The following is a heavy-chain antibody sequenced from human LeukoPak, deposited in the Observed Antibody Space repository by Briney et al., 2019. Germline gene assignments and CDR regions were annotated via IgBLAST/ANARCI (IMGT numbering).Heavy chain of an antibody. Sequence: GGSLRLSYAASGFTFSRYWMSWVRQAPGKGLEYVADINQAGIKKFYVDSVKGRFTISRDNAKISLYLQMNRLRAEDTAVYYCARVTPGGVGSFDYWGQGTLVTVSS. CDR2: INQAGIKK. CDR3: ARVTPGGVGSFDY. V-gene: IGHV3-7*01. J-gene: IGHJ4*02. CDR1: GFTFSRYW. D-gene: IGHD3-10*01.